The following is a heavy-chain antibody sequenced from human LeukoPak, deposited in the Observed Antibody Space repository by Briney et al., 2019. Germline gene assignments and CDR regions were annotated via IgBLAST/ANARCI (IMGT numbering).Heavy chain of an antibody. CDR1: AFTLSSYA. J-gene: IGHJ4*02. Sequence: GGSLRLSCAASAFTLSSYAMSWVRHAPGKGLEWVSAISGSGGSTYYADSVKGRFTISRDNSKNTLYLQMNSLRAEDTAVYYCAKTYYYDLFDYWGQGTLVTVSS. CDR2: ISGSGGST. D-gene: IGHD3-22*01. CDR3: AKTYYYDLFDY. V-gene: IGHV3-23*01.